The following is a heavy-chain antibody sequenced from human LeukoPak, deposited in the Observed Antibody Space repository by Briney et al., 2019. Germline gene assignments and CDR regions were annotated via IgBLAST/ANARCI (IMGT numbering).Heavy chain of an antibody. CDR1: GFTIRNQW. Sequence: GGSQRLSCEVSGFTIRNQWMSWVRQAPGKGLEWVANIKEDGREKYYVDSVKGRFTISRDNGKNSLYLQMNSLRVDDTALYYCVRDPFFSVPWGQGTLVTVSS. CDR3: VRDPFFSVP. CDR2: IKEDGREK. J-gene: IGHJ5*02. D-gene: IGHD2/OR15-2a*01. V-gene: IGHV3-7*01.